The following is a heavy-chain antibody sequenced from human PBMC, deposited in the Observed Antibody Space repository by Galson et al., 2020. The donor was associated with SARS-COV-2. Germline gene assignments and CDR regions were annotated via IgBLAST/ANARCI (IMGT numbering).Heavy chain of an antibody. CDR3: ARHYGLVTNYYYYYGMDV. CDR2: ISRSGETV. D-gene: IGHD3-9*01. V-gene: IGHV3-11*01. CDR1: EFTFSNYY. Sequence: TGGSLRLSCAASEFTFSNYYMYWIRQAPGKGLEWLSYISRSGETVDYADSVKGRFTMSRDNAKSSLYLQMNSLRAEDTAVYFCARHYGLVTNYYYYYGMDVWGQGTTVTVSS. J-gene: IGHJ6*02.